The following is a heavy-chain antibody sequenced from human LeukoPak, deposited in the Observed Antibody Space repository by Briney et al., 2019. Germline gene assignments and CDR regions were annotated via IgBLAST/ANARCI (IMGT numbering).Heavy chain of an antibody. CDR1: GFIFSGDF. Sequence: PGGSLRLSRAASGFIFSGDFMSWVRQAPGKGLEWVSVIYSDGSTYYADSVKGRFTISRDNSKNTLDLQMTGLRAEDTAVYYCARERGRGRDSPWFDYWGQGTLVTVSS. V-gene: IGHV3-53*01. CDR2: IYSDGST. D-gene: IGHD1-26*01. CDR3: ARERGRGRDSPWFDY. J-gene: IGHJ4*02.